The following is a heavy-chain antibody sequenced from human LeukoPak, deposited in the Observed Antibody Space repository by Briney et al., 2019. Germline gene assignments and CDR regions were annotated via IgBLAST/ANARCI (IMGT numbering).Heavy chain of an antibody. CDR2: ISDSGTI. Sequence: SETLSLTCTVSGGSISRNSYSWGWIRQPPGKGLEWIGSISDSGTIHYNPSLKSRVTILVDTSKKQVSLKVNAVTAADTAVYYCARHVTADNWFDPWGQGTLVTVSS. V-gene: IGHV4-39*01. J-gene: IGHJ5*02. CDR1: GGSISRNSYS. CDR3: ARHVTADNWFDP.